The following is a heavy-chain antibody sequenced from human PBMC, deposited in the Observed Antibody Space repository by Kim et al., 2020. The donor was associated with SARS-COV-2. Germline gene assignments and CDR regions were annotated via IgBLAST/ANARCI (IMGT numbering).Heavy chain of an antibody. Sequence: GGSLRLSCAASGFTFSSYSMNWVRQAPGKGLEWVSYISSSGGPIYYADSVRGRFTISRDNAKNSLYLQMNSLGAEDTAIYYCARDRGTAAGGTHHFDYWGQGTLVTVSS. CDR3: ARDRGTAAGGTHHFDY. CDR2: ISSSGGPI. CDR1: GFTFSSYS. D-gene: IGHD6-13*01. J-gene: IGHJ4*02. V-gene: IGHV3-48*04.